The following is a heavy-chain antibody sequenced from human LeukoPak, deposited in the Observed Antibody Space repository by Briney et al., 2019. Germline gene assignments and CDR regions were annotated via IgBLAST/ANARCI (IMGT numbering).Heavy chain of an antibody. V-gene: IGHV7-4-1*02. CDR2: INTNTGNP. D-gene: IGHD3-16*01. J-gene: IGHJ4*02. CDR1: GYTFTSYA. CDR3: ARGARLRNLARLSQLNY. Sequence: GASVKVSCKASGYTFTSYAMNWVRQAPGQGLEWMGWINTNTGNPTYAQGFTGRFVFSLDTSVSTAYLQISSLKAEDTAVYYCARGARLRNLARLSQLNYWGQGTLVTVSS.